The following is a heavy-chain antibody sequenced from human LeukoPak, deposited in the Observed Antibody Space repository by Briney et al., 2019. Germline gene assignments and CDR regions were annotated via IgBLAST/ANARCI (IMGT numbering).Heavy chain of an antibody. CDR1: VGSFSGYF. J-gene: IGHJ4*02. CDR2: INHSGST. D-gene: IGHD3-10*01. CDR3: AGGNTMLRGVTDY. V-gene: IGHV4-34*01. Sequence: SETLSLTCAVYVGSFSGYFWSGIRQPPAKGLEWMGEINHSGSTNYNPSLTRRATISVDTSTNQTSLKLSSLTGAQTAGCYFAGGNTMLRGVTDYRGQGSLVTVSS.